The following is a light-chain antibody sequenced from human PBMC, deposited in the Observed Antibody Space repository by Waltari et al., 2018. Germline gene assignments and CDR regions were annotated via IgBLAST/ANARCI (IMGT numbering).Light chain of an antibody. Sequence: SYELTQPPSVSVSPGQTASITCSGDKLGDKYVCWDQQKPGQSPLLIIYEDKKRPSGIPERFSGSNSGNTATLTISETQAMDEADYYCQAWDSLMIFGGGTKLTVL. CDR3: QAWDSLMI. J-gene: IGLJ2*01. V-gene: IGLV3-1*01. CDR1: KLGDKY. CDR2: EDK.